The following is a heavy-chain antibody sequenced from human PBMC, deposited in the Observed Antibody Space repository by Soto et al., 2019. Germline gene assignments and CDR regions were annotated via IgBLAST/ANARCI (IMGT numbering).Heavy chain of an antibody. CDR1: CGSVSSGSYY. CDR2: IYYSGST. V-gene: IGHV4-61*01. J-gene: IGHJ6*02. D-gene: IGHD3-3*01. Sequence: ETLSLTCTVCCGSVSSGSYYWSLIRQPPGKGLEWIGYIYYSGSTNYNPSLKSRVTISVDTSKNQFSLKLSSVTAADTAVYYCASVTTSDFWSGYYLAYGMDAWGQGTTVTVSS. CDR3: ASVTTSDFWSGYYLAYGMDA.